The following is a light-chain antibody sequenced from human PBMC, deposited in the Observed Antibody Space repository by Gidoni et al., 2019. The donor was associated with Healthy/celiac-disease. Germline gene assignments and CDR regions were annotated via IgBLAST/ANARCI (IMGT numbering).Light chain of an antibody. CDR3: QQYDNLPPYT. V-gene: IGKV1-33*01. CDR2: DAS. J-gene: IGKJ2*01. CDR1: QDISNY. Sequence: DIQMTQSPSSLSASVGDRVTITCQASQDISNYLNWYQQKPGEAPKLLIYDASNLETGVPSRFSGSGSGTDFTFTISSLQPEDSATYYCQQYDNLPPYTFGQGTKLEIK.